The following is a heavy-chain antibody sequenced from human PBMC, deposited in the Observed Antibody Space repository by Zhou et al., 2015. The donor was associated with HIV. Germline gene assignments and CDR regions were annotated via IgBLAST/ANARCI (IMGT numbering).Heavy chain of an antibody. CDR2: IIPIFGTA. D-gene: IGHD3-3*01. J-gene: IGHJ6*03. Sequence: QVQLVQSGAEVKKPGSSVKVSCKASGGTFSSYAISWVRQAPGQGLEWMGGIIPIFGTANYAQKFQGRVTITADESTSTAYMELSSLRSEDTAVYYCARAPLTYYDFWSGYRDPDYYYMDVWGKGTTVTVSS. CDR3: ARAPLTYYDFWSGYRDPDYYYMDV. CDR1: GGTFSSYA. V-gene: IGHV1-69*01.